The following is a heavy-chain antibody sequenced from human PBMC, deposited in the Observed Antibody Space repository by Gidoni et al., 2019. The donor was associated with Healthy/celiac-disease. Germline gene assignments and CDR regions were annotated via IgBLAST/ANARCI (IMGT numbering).Heavy chain of an antibody. CDR3: AMTVLLWFGEKGPFDY. CDR1: GGSISSSSSY. V-gene: IGHV4-39*01. D-gene: IGHD3-10*01. Sequence: QLQLQESGPGLVKPSETLSLSCTVSGGSISSSSSYWGWIRQPPGKGLEWIGSIYYSGSTSSNPSLKSRATISVDTSKNQFSLKLSSVTAADTAVYYCAMTVLLWFGEKGPFDYWGQGTLVTVSS. J-gene: IGHJ4*02. CDR2: IYYSGST.